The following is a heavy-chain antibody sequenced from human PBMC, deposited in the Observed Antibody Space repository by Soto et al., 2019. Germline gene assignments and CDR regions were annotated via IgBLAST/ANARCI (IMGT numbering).Heavy chain of an antibody. CDR3: ARHNYGSGSTYFDY. V-gene: IGHV4-59*08. CDR1: GGSISNYY. Sequence: SETLSLTCTVSGGSISNYYWSWIRQPPGKGLEWIGYIYYSGSTNYNPSLKSRVTISVDTSKSQFSLKLNSMTAADTAVYYCARHNYGSGSTYFDYWGQGTLVTVSS. CDR2: IYYSGST. J-gene: IGHJ4*02. D-gene: IGHD3-10*01.